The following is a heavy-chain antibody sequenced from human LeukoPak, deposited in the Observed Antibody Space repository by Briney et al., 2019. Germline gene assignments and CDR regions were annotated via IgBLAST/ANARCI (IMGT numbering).Heavy chain of an antibody. V-gene: IGHV3-48*03. D-gene: IGHD4-23*01. CDR2: ISSSGSTI. J-gene: IGHJ4*02. Sequence: GGSLRLSCAASGFTFSSYEMNWVRQAPGKGLEWVSYISSSGSTIYYADSVKGRFTISRDNAKNSLYLQMNSLRAEDTAVYYCARDGPSSYGLDYGGNTFDYRGQGTLVTVSS. CDR1: GFTFSSYE. CDR3: ARDGPSSYGLDYGGNTFDY.